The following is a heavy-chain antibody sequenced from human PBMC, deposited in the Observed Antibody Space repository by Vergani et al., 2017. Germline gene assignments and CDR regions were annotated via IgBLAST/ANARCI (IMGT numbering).Heavy chain of an antibody. CDR3: ARSSGYYSYYFDF. CDR2: IIPIFGTT. D-gene: IGHD3-22*01. Sequence: QGQLAQSGAEVKKPGSSVKVSCKASGCTFSSNSISWVRQAPGQGLEWMGRIIPIFGTTSYAQKFQGRVTILADESTSTAYMELSSLRSEDTAVYCCARSSGYYSYYFDFWGQGTLVTVSS. V-gene: IGHV1-69*13. CDR1: GCTFSSNS. J-gene: IGHJ4*02.